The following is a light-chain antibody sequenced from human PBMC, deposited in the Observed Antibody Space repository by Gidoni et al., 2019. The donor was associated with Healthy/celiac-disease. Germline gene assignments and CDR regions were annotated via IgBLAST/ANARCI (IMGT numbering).Light chain of an antibody. CDR2: AAS. V-gene: IGKV1-39*01. Sequence: DLQMSQTPSSLSASVGDRVTITCRASQSISSYLNWYQQKPGKAPKLLIYAASSLQRGVPSRFSGSGSGTDFTLTISRLQPEDFATYYCQQSYSTPLTFGGGTKVEIK. CDR3: QQSYSTPLT. CDR1: QSISSY. J-gene: IGKJ4*01.